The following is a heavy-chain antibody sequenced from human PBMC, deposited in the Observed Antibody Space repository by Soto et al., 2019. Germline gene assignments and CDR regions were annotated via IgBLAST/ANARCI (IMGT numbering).Heavy chain of an antibody. Sequence: TLSLTCAVYGGSFSGYYWSWIRQPPGKGLEWIGETNHSGSTNYNPSLKSRVTISVDTSKNQFSLKLSSVTAADTAVYYCARYNTVTTPHFDYWGQGTLVTVSS. V-gene: IGHV4-34*01. CDR2: TNHSGST. CDR3: ARYNTVTTPHFDY. D-gene: IGHD4-17*01. J-gene: IGHJ4*02. CDR1: GGSFSGYY.